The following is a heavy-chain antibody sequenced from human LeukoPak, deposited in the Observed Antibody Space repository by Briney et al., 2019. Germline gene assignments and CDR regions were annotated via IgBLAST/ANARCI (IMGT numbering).Heavy chain of an antibody. CDR1: GFTFSSYW. Sequence: PGGSLRLSCAASGFTFSSYWMHWVRQAPGKGLVWVSRINSDGSSTSYADSVKGRFTISRDNAKNTLYLQMNSLRAEDTAVYYCARGSWYYDSSGNYGALDYWGQGTLVTVSS. V-gene: IGHV3-74*01. CDR2: INSDGSST. J-gene: IGHJ4*02. CDR3: ARGSWYYDSSGNYGALDY. D-gene: IGHD3-22*01.